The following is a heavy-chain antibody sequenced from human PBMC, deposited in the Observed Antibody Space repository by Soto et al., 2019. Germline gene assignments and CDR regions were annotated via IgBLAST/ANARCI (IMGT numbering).Heavy chain of an antibody. CDR3: ARDSGGYYYGSGSYLYYFDY. Sequence: SVKLSCKACGVTFRSSAISWVRQDPGQGLEWMGGIIPIFGTANYAQKFQGRVTITADESTSTAYMERSSLRSEDTAVYYCARDSGGYYYGSGSYLYYFDYWGQGTLVTASS. CDR1: GVTFRSSA. V-gene: IGHV1-69*13. D-gene: IGHD3-10*01. J-gene: IGHJ4*02. CDR2: IIPIFGTA.